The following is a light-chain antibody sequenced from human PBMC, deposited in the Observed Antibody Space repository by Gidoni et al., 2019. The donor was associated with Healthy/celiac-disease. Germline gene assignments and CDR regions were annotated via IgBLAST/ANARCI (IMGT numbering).Light chain of an antibody. CDR1: QSISSY. J-gene: IGKJ2*01. Sequence: IQMTQSPSSLSASVGDRVTITGRANQSISSYLNWYQPQPGKAPKLLIYDASSLQSGVPSRLSDSRSGTDVTLTISRLQPEDFGTYYCQQSYSTPMYTFGQGTRLEIK. V-gene: IGKV1-39*01. CDR3: QQSYSTPMYT. CDR2: DAS.